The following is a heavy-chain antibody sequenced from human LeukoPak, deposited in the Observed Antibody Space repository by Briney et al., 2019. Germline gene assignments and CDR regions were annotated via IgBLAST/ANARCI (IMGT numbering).Heavy chain of an antibody. D-gene: IGHD1-14*01. CDR3: ARGGEPGPLDY. V-gene: IGHV3-23*01. J-gene: IGHJ4*02. Sequence: PGGSLRLSCVVSGFTFSNCAMSWVRQAPGKGLEWVSAISGSGGSTYYADSVKGWFTISRDNSKNTLYLQMNSLRAEDTAVYYCARGGEPGPLDYWGQGTLVTVSS. CDR1: GFTFSNCA. CDR2: ISGSGGST.